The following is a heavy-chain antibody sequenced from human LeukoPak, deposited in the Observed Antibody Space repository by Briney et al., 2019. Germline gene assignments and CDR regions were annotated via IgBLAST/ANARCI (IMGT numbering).Heavy chain of an antibody. D-gene: IGHD6-13*01. CDR3: ARLPTPIAAQFDY. CDR1: GHSFSIYW. J-gene: IGHJ4*02. Sequence: GESLKISCKHSGHSFSIYWIAWVRQMPGKGLEWMGIIYPGDSDTRYSPSFQGQVTISADKSISTAYLQWSSLKASDTAMYYCARLPTPIAAQFDYWGQGTLVTVSS. V-gene: IGHV5-51*01. CDR2: IYPGDSDT.